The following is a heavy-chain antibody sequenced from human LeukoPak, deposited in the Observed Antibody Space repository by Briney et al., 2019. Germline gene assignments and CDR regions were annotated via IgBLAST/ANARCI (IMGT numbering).Heavy chain of an antibody. D-gene: IGHD1-26*01. V-gene: IGHV3-15*01. CDR2: IKSKTAGGTI. CDR1: GFTFSNAW. Sequence: PGGSLRLSCAASGFTFSNAWMTWVRQAPGKGLEWVGRIKSKTAGGTIDYAAPVKGRFTISRDDSKNTLYLQMNSLKTEDTAVYYCTTGESMVGSTIHIRWADWGQGTLVTVSS. J-gene: IGHJ4*02. CDR3: TTGESMVGSTIHIRWAD.